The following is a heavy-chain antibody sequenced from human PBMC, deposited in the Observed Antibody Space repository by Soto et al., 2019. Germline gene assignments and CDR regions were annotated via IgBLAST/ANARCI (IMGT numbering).Heavy chain of an antibody. D-gene: IGHD2-21*01. CDR3: ARLPVVVIALGYFDP. CDR2: VYYTGFT. J-gene: IGHJ5*02. CDR1: VDSISSSYY. Sequence: SETLSLTCTVSVDSISSSYYWGWVRQPPGKGLECIGAVYYTGFTYYNPSLKSRLTISLDTSKNQFSLRLSSVTAADTAIYYCARLPVVVIALGYFDPWGPGTLVTVSS. V-gene: IGHV4-39*01.